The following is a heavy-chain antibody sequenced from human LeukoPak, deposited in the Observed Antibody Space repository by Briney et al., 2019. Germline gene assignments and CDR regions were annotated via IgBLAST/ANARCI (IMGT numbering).Heavy chain of an antibody. Sequence: GASVKVSCKASGYTFTSYAMNWVRQAPGQGLEWMGWINTNTGNPTYAQGFTGRFVFSLDTSVSTAYLQISSLKAEDSAVYYCARDKPAAGTYYYMDVWGKGTTVTVSS. D-gene: IGHD6-13*01. CDR2: INTNTGNP. V-gene: IGHV7-4-1*02. CDR3: ARDKPAAGTYYYMDV. CDR1: GYTFTSYA. J-gene: IGHJ6*03.